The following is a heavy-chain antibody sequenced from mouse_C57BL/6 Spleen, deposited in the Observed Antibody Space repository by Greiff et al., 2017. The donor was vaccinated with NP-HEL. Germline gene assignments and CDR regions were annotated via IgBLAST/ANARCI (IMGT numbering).Heavy chain of an antibody. CDR3: ARRPLWDYYAMDY. CDR1: GFTFSDYG. D-gene: IGHD1-1*02. V-gene: IGHV5-17*01. CDR2: ISSGSSTI. J-gene: IGHJ4*01. Sequence: EVKLVESGGGLVKPGGSLKLSCAASGFTFSDYGMHWVRQAPEKGLEWVAYISSGSSTIYYADTVKGRFTISRDNAKNTLFLQMTSLRSEDTAMYYCARRPLWDYYAMDYWGQGTSVTVSS.